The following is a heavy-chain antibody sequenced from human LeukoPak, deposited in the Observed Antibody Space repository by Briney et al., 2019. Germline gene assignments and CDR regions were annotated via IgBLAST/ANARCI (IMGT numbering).Heavy chain of an antibody. CDR1: GGSISSYY. Sequence: SETLSLTCTVSGGSISSYYWSWIRQPPGKGLEWIGYIYYSGSTNYNPSLKSRVTISVDTSKNQFSLKLSSVIAADTAVYYCARMLVVVPAATHFDYWGQGTLVTVSS. D-gene: IGHD2-2*01. V-gene: IGHV4-59*01. J-gene: IGHJ4*02. CDR3: ARMLVVVPAATHFDY. CDR2: IYYSGST.